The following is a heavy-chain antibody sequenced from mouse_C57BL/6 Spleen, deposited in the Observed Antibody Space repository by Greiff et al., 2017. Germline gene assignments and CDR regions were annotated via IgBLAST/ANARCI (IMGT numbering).Heavy chain of an antibody. CDR1: GFNIKNTY. CDR2: IDPANGNT. D-gene: IGHD1-1*01. Sequence: VQLKESVAELVRPGASVKLSCTASGFNIKNTYMHWVKQRPEQGLEWIGRIDPANGNTKYAPKFQGKATITADTSSNTAYLQLSSLTSEDTAIYYCARGYYGSFYAMDYWGQGTSVTVSS. V-gene: IGHV14-3*01. CDR3: ARGYYGSFYAMDY. J-gene: IGHJ4*01.